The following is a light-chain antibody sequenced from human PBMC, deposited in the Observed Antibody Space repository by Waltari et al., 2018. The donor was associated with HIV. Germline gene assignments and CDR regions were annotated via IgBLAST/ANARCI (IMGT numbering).Light chain of an antibody. Sequence: QSALTQPASVSGSPGPSITISCTRTSSDVGGYNSVSWYQQHPGKAPKLMIYEVSNRPSGVSNRFSGSKSGNTASLTISGLQAEDEADYYCSSYTSSSTVVFGGGTKLTVL. CDR3: SSYTSSSTVV. CDR2: EVS. V-gene: IGLV2-14*01. CDR1: SSDVGGYNS. J-gene: IGLJ2*01.